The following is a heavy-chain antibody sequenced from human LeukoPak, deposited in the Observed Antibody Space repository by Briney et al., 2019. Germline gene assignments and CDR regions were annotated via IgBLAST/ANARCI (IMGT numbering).Heavy chain of an antibody. CDR1: GFTFSSYG. V-gene: IGHV3-33*01. CDR2: IWYDGSNK. D-gene: IGHD3-10*01. CDR3: ARGTMVRGVIRTPFDY. Sequence: GGSLRLSCAASGFTFSSYGMHWVRQAPGKGLEWVAVIWYDGSNKYYADSAKGRFTISRDNSKNTLYLQMNSLRAEDTAVYYCARGTMVRGVIRTPFDYWGQGTLVTVSS. J-gene: IGHJ4*02.